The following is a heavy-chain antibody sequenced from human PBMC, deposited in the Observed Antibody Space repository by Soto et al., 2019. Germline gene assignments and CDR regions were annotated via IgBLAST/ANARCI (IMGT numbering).Heavy chain of an antibody. V-gene: IGHV3-30*18. CDR1: GFTFSSYG. J-gene: IGHJ3*02. D-gene: IGHD3-22*01. CDR2: ISYDGSNK. Sequence: PGGSLRLSCAASGFTFSSYGMHWVRQAPGKGLEWVAVISYDGSNKYYADSVKGRFTISRDNSKNTLYLQMNSLRAEDTAVYYCAKDTYDSSGYLIWGQGTMVTVSS. CDR3: AKDTYDSSGYLI.